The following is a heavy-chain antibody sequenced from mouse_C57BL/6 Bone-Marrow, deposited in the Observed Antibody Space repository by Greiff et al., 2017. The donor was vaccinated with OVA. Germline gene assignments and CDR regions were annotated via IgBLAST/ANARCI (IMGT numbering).Heavy chain of an antibody. CDR3: ARVYDSYYAMDY. J-gene: IGHJ4*01. CDR1: GFTFSDYY. V-gene: IGHV5-16*01. CDR2: INHDGSST. Sequence: EVQLVESEGGLVQPGSSMKLSCTASGFTFSDYYMAWVRQVPEKGLEWVANINHDGSSTYYQDSLKSRSIISRDNAKNILYLQMSRLKSEDTATYYYARVYDSYYAMDYWGQGTSVTVSS. D-gene: IGHD2-3*01.